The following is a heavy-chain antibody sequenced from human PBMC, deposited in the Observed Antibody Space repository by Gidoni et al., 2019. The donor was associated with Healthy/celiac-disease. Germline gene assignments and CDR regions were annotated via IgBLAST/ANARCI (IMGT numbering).Heavy chain of an antibody. J-gene: IGHJ4*02. V-gene: IGHV3-9*01. CDR3: AIQRTDNSSGWYRSVDY. CDR1: GFTFDDYA. D-gene: IGHD6-19*01. CDR2: ISWNSGII. Sequence: EVQLVESGGGLVQPGRSLRLSCAASGFTFDDYAMHWVRQAPGKGLEWVSGISWNSGIIGYADSVKGRFTISRDNAKNSLYLQMNSLRAEDTALYYCAIQRTDNSSGWYRSVDYWGQGTLVTVSS.